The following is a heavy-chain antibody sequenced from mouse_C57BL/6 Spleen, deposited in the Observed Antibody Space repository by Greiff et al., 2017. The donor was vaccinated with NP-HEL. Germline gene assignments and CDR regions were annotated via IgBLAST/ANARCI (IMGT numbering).Heavy chain of an antibody. J-gene: IGHJ4*01. CDR2: ISYDGSN. CDR1: GYSITSGYY. Sequence: EVQLVESGPGLVKPSQSLSLTCSVTGYSITSGYYWNWIRQFPGNKLEWMGYISYDGSNNYNPSLKNRISITRDTSKNQFFLKLNSVTTEDTATYYCAVLWPPYAMDYWGQGTSVTVSS. V-gene: IGHV3-6*01. D-gene: IGHD1-1*02. CDR3: AVLWPPYAMDY.